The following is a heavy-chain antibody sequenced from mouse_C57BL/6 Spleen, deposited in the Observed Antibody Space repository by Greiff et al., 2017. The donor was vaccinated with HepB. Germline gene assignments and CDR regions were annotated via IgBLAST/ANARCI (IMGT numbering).Heavy chain of an antibody. CDR3: ARLNSRYYFDY. V-gene: IGHV5-12*01. CDR2: ISNGGGST. J-gene: IGHJ2*01. CDR1: GFTFSDYY. D-gene: IGHD1-3*01. Sequence: EVQLVESGGGLVQPGGSLKLSCAASGFTFSDYYMYWVRQTPEKRLEWVAYISNGGGSTYYPDTVKGRFTISRDNAKNTLYLQMSRLKSEDTAMYYCARLNSRYYFDYWGQGTTLTVSS.